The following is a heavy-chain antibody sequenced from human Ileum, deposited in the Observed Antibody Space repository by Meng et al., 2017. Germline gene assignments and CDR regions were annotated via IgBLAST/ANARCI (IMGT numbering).Heavy chain of an antibody. V-gene: IGHV6-1*01. Sequence: QVQLQQSGPGLVKPSQTLPLTCAISGDSVSSNSAAWSWIRQSPSRGLEWLGRTYYRSRWYNDYAGSLKSRITVNQDISKNQFSLQLNSVTPEDSAVYYCASDPPGSYDAFDVWGHGTMVTVSS. J-gene: IGHJ3*01. CDR2: TYYRSRWYN. D-gene: IGHD3-10*01. CDR3: ASDPPGSYDAFDV. CDR1: GDSVSSNSAA.